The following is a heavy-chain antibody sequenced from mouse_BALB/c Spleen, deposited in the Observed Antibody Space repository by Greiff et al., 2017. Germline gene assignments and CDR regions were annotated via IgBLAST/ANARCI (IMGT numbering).Heavy chain of an antibody. D-gene: IGHD2-2*01. Sequence: VQLQQSGAELVQPGASVTLSCKASGYTFTSYYMYWVKQRPGQGLEWIGEINPSNGGTNFNEKFKSKATLTVDKSSSTAYMQLSSLTSEDSAVYYCTRGGYLYYFDYWGQGTTLTVSS. CDR3: TRGGYLYYFDY. CDR2: INPSNGGT. V-gene: IGHV1S81*02. CDR1: GYTFTSYY. J-gene: IGHJ2*01.